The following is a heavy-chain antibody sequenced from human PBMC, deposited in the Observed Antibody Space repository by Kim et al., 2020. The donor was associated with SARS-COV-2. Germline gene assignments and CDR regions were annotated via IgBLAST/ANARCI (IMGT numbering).Heavy chain of an antibody. V-gene: IGHV3-23*01. CDR3: AKMVIMDGYNYFYYYPMDA. Sequence: GGSLRLSCVGSGFTFDTYAMSWVRQGPGKGLEWVSVISGGALNKFYADSVRGRFTISRDNSKNMLYLQMNSLRDEDTALYYCAKMVIMDGYNYFYYYPMDAWGQGPTVTVSS. CDR1: GFTFDTYA. CDR2: ISGGALNK. J-gene: IGHJ6*02. D-gene: IGHD2-21*01.